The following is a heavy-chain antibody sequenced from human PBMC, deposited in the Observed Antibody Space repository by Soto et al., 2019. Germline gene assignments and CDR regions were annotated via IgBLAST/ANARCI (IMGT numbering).Heavy chain of an antibody. CDR1: GDSFSNFA. CDR3: ARVTFDTIFGVVIIGWFDP. Sequence: AASVKVSCKASGDSFSNFAMSWLRQAPGQGLEWIGSIIPAIDTAKYAQKLQGRVTITTDTSTSTAYMELSSLRSDDTAVYYCARVTFDTIFGVVIIGWFDPWGQGTLVTVSS. V-gene: IGHV1-69*04. D-gene: IGHD3-3*01. CDR2: IIPAIDTA. J-gene: IGHJ5*02.